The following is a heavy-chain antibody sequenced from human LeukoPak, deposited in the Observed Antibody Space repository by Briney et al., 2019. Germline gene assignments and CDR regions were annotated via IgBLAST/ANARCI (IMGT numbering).Heavy chain of an antibody. D-gene: IGHD2-21*02. J-gene: IGHJ3*02. V-gene: IGHV4-59*08. Sequence: SETLSLTCTVSGGSISSYYWSWLRQPPGKGLEWIGYIYYSGSTNYNPSLKSRVTISVDTSKNQFSLKLSSVTAADTAVYYCARAKRTYCGGDCYSDAFDIWGQGTMVTVSS. CDR3: ARAKRTYCGGDCYSDAFDI. CDR2: IYYSGST. CDR1: GGSISSYY.